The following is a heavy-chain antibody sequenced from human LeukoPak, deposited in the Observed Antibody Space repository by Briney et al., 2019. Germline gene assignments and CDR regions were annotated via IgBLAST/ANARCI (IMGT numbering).Heavy chain of an antibody. CDR1: GGSFSGYL. J-gene: IGHJ2*01. CDR2: INHSGST. CDR3: AREYYEGYFDL. Sequence: PSETLSLTCAVYGGSFSGYLWSWIRQPPGKGLEWIGEINHSGSTKHNPSLKSRVNISVDTSKNQVSLKLSSVTAADTAVYYCAREYYEGYFDLWGRGTLVTVSS. V-gene: IGHV4-34*01. D-gene: IGHD3-22*01.